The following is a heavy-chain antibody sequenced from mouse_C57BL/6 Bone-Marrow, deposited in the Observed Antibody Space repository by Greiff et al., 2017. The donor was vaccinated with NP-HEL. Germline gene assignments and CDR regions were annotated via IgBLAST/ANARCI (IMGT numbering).Heavy chain of an antibody. D-gene: IGHD1-1*01. CDR3: ARHVGSSFDY. Sequence: EVKLMESGGGLVKPGGSLKLSCAASGFTFSSYTMSWVRQTPEKRLEWVATISGGGGNTYYPDSVKGRFTISRDNAKNTLYLQMSSLGSEDTALYYCARHVGSSFDYWGQGTTLTVSS. J-gene: IGHJ2*01. V-gene: IGHV5-9*01. CDR1: GFTFSSYT. CDR2: ISGGGGNT.